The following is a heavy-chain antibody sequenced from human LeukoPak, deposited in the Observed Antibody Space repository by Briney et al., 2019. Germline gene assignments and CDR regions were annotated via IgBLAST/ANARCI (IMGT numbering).Heavy chain of an antibody. J-gene: IGHJ5*02. V-gene: IGHV3-49*04. CDR2: IRSKAYGGTT. D-gene: IGHD3-10*01. CDR1: GFTFGDYA. CDR3: TRSYGSGRKYNWFDP. Sequence: GGSLRLSCTASGFTFGDYAMSWVRQAPGKGREWIGFIRSKAYGGTTEYAASVKGRFTISRDDSKSIAYLQMNSLKTEDTAVYYCTRSYGSGRKYNWFDPWGQGTLVTVSS.